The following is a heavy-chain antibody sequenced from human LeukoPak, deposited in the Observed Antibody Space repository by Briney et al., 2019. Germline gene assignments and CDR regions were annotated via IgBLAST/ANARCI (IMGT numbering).Heavy chain of an antibody. V-gene: IGHV3-74*01. CDR2: ISTDGSFT. Sequence: GGSLRLSCAASGFTFSNYLMHWVRQTPGKGLVWISRISTDGSFTNYADSVKGRFTISRDNAKNTLYLQMNSLRAEDTAVYYCARSKYYYDSSGYFAYYFDYWGQGTLVTVSS. J-gene: IGHJ4*02. CDR3: ARSKYYYDSSGYFAYYFDY. D-gene: IGHD3-22*01. CDR1: GFTFSNYL.